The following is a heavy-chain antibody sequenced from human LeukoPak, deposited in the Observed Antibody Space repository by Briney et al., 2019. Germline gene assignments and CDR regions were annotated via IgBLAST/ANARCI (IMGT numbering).Heavy chain of an antibody. J-gene: IGHJ3*02. CDR2: IYPGDSDT. CDR3: ASRSGPGLVAAFDI. Sequence: GESLKISCKGSGYSFTNYWNGWGRLMRGKGLEWMGMIYPGDSDTRYSPSFQGQVTISADKSIGTAFLQWSGLKASDTAMYYCASRSGPGLVAAFDIWGQGTMVTVSS. V-gene: IGHV5-51*01. CDR1: GYSFTNYW. D-gene: IGHD2-15*01.